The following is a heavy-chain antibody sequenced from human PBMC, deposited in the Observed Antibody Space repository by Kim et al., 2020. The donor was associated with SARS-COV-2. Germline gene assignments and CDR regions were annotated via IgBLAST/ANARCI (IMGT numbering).Heavy chain of an antibody. CDR1: GYTFTSYA. CDR3: ARDLYGDYADYLIYFDY. D-gene: IGHD4-17*01. Sequence: ASVKVSCKASGYTFTSYAMNWVRQAPGQGLEWMGWINTNTGNPTYAQGFTGRFVFSLDTSVSTAYLQISSLKAEDTAVYYCARDLYGDYADYLIYFDYWGQGTLVTVSS. V-gene: IGHV7-4-1*02. CDR2: INTNTGNP. J-gene: IGHJ4*02.